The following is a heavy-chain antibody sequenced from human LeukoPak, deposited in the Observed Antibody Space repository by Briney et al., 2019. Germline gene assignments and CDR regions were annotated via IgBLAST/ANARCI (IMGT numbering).Heavy chain of an antibody. Sequence: PSETLSLTCTVSGGSISSGDYYWNWIRQPPGKGLEWIGYIYYSGSTYYNPSLKSRIIISVDTSKNQFSLKLTSVTAADTAVYYCASRYFDWLSDAFDIWGQGTMVTVSS. CDR3: ASRYFDWLSDAFDI. V-gene: IGHV4-30-4*08. D-gene: IGHD3-9*01. CDR2: IYYSGST. J-gene: IGHJ3*02. CDR1: GGSISSGDYY.